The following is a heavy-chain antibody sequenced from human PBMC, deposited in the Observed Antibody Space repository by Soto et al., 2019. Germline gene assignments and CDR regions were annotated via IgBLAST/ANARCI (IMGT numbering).Heavy chain of an antibody. J-gene: IGHJ4*02. CDR3: ARAYCTNGVCYHFDY. CDR2: IYYSGST. Sequence: SETLSLTCTVSGGSISSYYWSWIRQPPGKGLEWIGYIYYSGSTNYNPSLKSRVTISVDTSKNQFSLKLSSVTAADTAVYYCARAYCTNGVCYHFDYWGQGTLVTVSS. V-gene: IGHV4-59*01. D-gene: IGHD2-8*01. CDR1: GGSISSYY.